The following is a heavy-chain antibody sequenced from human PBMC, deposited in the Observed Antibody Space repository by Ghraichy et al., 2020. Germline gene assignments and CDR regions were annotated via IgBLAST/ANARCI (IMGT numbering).Heavy chain of an antibody. J-gene: IGHJ4*02. CDR1: GFTFSSYW. CDR2: INRDGDYT. D-gene: IGHD2-21*02. Sequence: SLRLSCAASGFTFSSYWMHWVRQAPGEGLVCVSRINRDGDYTDYADSVKGRFTISRDNARNTLYLQMNSLRAEDTAVYYCVRDDDYYAVDYWGQGTLVTVSS. CDR3: VRDDDYYAVDY. V-gene: IGHV3-74*01.